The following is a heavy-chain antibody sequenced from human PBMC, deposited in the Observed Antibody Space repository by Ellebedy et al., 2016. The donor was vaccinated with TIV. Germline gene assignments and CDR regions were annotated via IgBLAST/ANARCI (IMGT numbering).Heavy chain of an antibody. CDR3: ARNAFKYFDY. CDR1: GGSLSGDY. J-gene: IGHJ4*02. CDR2: INHSGST. V-gene: IGHV4-34*01. Sequence: SETLSLTCAVYGGSLSGDYWSWIRQPPGRGLEWIGEINHSGSTNYNPSLKSRITISVDTSNHQFSLKLSSVTAADTAVYFCARNAFKYFDYWGQGSLVTVSS.